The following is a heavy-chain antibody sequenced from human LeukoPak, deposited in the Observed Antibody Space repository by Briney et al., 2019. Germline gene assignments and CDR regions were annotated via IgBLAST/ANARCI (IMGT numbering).Heavy chain of an antibody. Sequence: PGGSLRLSCSASGFTFSSYAMHWVRRAPGKGLEYVSAISSNGGSTYYADSVKGRFTISRDNSKNTLYLQMSSLRAEDTAVYYCVKDWAAMVSGGGYWGQGTLVTVSS. CDR2: ISSNGGST. J-gene: IGHJ4*02. V-gene: IGHV3-64D*06. CDR1: GFTFSSYA. D-gene: IGHD5-18*01. CDR3: VKDWAAMVSGGGY.